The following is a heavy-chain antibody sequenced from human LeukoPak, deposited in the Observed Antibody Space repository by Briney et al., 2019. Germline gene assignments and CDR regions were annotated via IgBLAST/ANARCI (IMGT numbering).Heavy chain of an antibody. CDR3: AKDCSITSCYNWFDP. CDR2: ISGSGGST. CDR1: GFTFSSYA. J-gene: IGHJ5*02. D-gene: IGHD2-2*01. Sequence: PGGSLRLSCAASGFTFSSYAMCWVRQAPGKGLEWVSAISGSGGSTYYADSVKGRFAISRDNSKNTLYLQMNSLRAEDTAVYYCAKDCSITSCYNWFDPWGQGTLVTVSS. V-gene: IGHV3-23*01.